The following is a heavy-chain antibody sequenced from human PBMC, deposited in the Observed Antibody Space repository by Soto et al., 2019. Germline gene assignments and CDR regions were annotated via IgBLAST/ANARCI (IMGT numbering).Heavy chain of an antibody. D-gene: IGHD2-21*02. J-gene: IGHJ6*02. Sequence: GGSLRLSCELSVFTFSIDSMSWFRQSRVKVPEWVAKIPQDGVDGHYADSVKGRFTISRDNGKNSLYLQLNNLRAEDTAVYYCARDHLILPAHDFFYGSDVWGRGATVTVSS. V-gene: IGHV3-7*03. CDR3: ARDHLILPAHDFFYGSDV. CDR1: VFTFSIDS. CDR2: IPQDGVDG.